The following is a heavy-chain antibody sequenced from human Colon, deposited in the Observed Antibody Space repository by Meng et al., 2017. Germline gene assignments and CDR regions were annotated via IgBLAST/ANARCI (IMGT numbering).Heavy chain of an antibody. Sequence: QVKLQQWGAGLLKPSETLSLTCAVYGGSFSGYYWSWIRQPPGKGLEWIGEINPSGGNTGYPQKFQGRVTMTRDTATSTVYMELSSLTSEDTAVYYCAASGSNLLRYLYHWGQGTLVTVSS. V-gene: IGHV4-34*01. CDR3: AASGSNLLRYLYH. CDR2: INPSGGNT. CDR1: GGSFSGYY. D-gene: IGHD1-26*01. J-gene: IGHJ1*01.